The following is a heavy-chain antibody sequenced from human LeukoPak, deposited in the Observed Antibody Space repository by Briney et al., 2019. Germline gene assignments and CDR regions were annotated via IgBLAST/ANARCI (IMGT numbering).Heavy chain of an antibody. J-gene: IGHJ4*02. Sequence: KPSETLSLTCAVDGGSFSGYYWTWIRQPPGKGLEWIGEINHSGSTNYHPSLKSRVTISVDTSKNQFSLKLSSVTAADTAVYYCAKDLSLYYSDSSGSDYWGQGTLVTVSS. CDR2: INHSGST. V-gene: IGHV4-34*01. CDR1: GGSFSGYY. D-gene: IGHD3-22*01. CDR3: AKDLSLYYSDSSGSDY.